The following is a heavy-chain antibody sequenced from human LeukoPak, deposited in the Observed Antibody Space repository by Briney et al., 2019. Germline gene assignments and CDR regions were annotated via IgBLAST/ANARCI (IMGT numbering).Heavy chain of an antibody. CDR1: GFTFSSYA. CDR3: ARDSRYCSGGSCPPSFDY. D-gene: IGHD2-15*01. CDR2: ISSSSSYI. V-gene: IGHV3-21*01. J-gene: IGHJ4*02. Sequence: GGSLRLSCAASGFTFSSYAMSWVRQAPGKGLEWVSSISSSSSYIYYADSVKGRFTISRDNAKNSLYLQMNSLRAEDTAVYYCARDSRYCSGGSCPPSFDYWGQGTLVTVSS.